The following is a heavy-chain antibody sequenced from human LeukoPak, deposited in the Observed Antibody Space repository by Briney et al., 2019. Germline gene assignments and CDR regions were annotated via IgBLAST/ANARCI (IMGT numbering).Heavy chain of an antibody. Sequence: ASVKDSCKASGYTFTSYGISWVRQAPGQGLEWMGWMNPNSGNTGYAQKFQGRVTMTRNTSISTAYMELSSLRSEDTAVYYCARSYSSSWYDYYYYGMDVWGQGTTVTVSS. CDR1: GYTFTSYG. CDR2: MNPNSGNT. CDR3: ARSYSSSWYDYYYYGMDV. V-gene: IGHV1-8*02. J-gene: IGHJ6*02. D-gene: IGHD6-13*01.